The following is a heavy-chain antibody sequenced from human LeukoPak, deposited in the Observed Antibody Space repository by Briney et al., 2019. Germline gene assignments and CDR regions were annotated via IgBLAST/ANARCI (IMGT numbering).Heavy chain of an antibody. V-gene: IGHV3-48*01. CDR3: ARDAVWGYYDSSGYYPLDY. Sequence: GGSLRLSCAASGFTFSSYSMNWVRQAPGKGLEWVSYISSSSSTKYYADSVKGRFTISRDNAKNSLYLQMNSLRAEDTAVYYCARDAVWGYYDSSGYYPLDYWGQGTLVTVSS. CDR2: ISSSSSTK. D-gene: IGHD3-22*01. J-gene: IGHJ4*02. CDR1: GFTFSSYS.